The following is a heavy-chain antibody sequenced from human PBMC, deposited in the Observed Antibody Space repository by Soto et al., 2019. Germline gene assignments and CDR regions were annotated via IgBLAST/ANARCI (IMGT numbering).Heavy chain of an antibody. V-gene: IGHV3-23*01. J-gene: IGHJ6*02. Sequence: GGSLRLSCAASGFTFSSYAMSWVRQAPGKGLEWVSAISGSGGSTYYADSVKGRFTISRDNSKNTLYLQMNSLRAEDTAVYYCAKLDFWSGYPGGGYYYYGMDVWGQGTTVT. CDR3: AKLDFWSGYPGGGYYYYGMDV. D-gene: IGHD3-3*01. CDR2: ISGSGGST. CDR1: GFTFSSYA.